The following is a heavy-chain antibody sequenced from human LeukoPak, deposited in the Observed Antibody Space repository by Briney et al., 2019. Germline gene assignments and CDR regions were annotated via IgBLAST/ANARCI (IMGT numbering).Heavy chain of an antibody. V-gene: IGHV3-7*01. CDR1: GFTFSSYW. CDR3: ARVQRDYDSSGYYRRYYYYMDV. D-gene: IGHD3-22*01. CDR2: IKQDGIEK. J-gene: IGHJ6*03. Sequence: GGSLRLSCAASGFTFSSYWMSWVRQAPGKGLEWVANIKQDGIEKYYVDSVKGRFTISRDNAKNSLYLQMNSLRAEDTAVYYCARVQRDYDSSGYYRRYYYYMDVWGKGTTVTVSS.